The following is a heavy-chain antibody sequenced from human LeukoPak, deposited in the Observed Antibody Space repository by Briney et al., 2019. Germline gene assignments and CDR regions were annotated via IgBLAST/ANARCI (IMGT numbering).Heavy chain of an antibody. D-gene: IGHD3-10*01. J-gene: IGHJ4*02. V-gene: IGHV3-48*01. CDR2: ISSSISSI. CDR3: VKDRVDGSGSQFDS. CDR1: GFTFTSYS. Sequence: GGSLRLSCAASGFTFTSYSMNWVRQAPGKGLEWVSYISSSISSIYYADSVKGRFTISRDNAKNSLYLQMNSLRAEDTAVYYCVKDRVDGSGSQFDSWGQGSLVIVSS.